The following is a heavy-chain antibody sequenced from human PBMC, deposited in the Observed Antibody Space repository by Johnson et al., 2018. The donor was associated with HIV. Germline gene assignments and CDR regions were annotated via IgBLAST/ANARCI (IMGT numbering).Heavy chain of an antibody. Sequence: VQLVESGGGVVQPGRSLRLSCAASGDYSMNWVRQAPGRGLEWVGFIRSKAYGGTPEYAASVKGRFTISGDESRNIAYLQMDSLKTEDTAVYYCSSRPHGSGRPLDIWGQGTLVTVSS. CDR3: SSRPHGSGRPLDI. D-gene: IGHD3-10*01. J-gene: IGHJ3*02. CDR2: IRSKAYGGTP. V-gene: IGHV3-49*04. CDR1: GDYS.